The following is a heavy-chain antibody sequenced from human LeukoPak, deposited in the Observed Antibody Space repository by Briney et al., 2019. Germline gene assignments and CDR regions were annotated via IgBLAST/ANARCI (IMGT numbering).Heavy chain of an antibody. CDR2: IYNTGST. CDR3: ARRRPAPMVNLEEDVQYYMDV. Sequence: PSETLSLTCTVSGGSVGNYYWSWIRQPPGKGLEWIGHIYNTGSTNYNPSLKSRATISVDTSKNQFSLNLNSVSAADTAVYYCARRRPAPMVNLEEDVQYYMDVWGSGTTVTVSS. CDR1: GGSVGNYY. V-gene: IGHV4-59*08. D-gene: IGHD5-18*01. J-gene: IGHJ6*03.